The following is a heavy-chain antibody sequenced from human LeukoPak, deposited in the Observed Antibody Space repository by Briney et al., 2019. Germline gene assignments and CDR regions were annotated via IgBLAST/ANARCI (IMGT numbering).Heavy chain of an antibody. CDR1: GFTFRSYG. J-gene: IGHJ4*02. Sequence: GGSLRLSCAASGFTFRSYGMHWVRQAPGKGLEWVGRIKSKTDGGTTDYAAPVKGRFAISRDDSKNTLYLQMNSLKTEDTAVYYCTTALFYDFWSGWHYFDYWGQGTLVTVSS. CDR3: TTALFYDFWSGWHYFDY. D-gene: IGHD3-3*01. V-gene: IGHV3-15*01. CDR2: IKSKTDGGTT.